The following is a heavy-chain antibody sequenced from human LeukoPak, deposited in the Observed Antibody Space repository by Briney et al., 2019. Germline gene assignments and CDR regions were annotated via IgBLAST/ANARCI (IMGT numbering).Heavy chain of an antibody. J-gene: IGHJ5*02. Sequence: SETLSLTCIVSGGSISSYYWSSIRQSAGKGLEWIGRTYTSGSTNYNPSLESRVTMSVDTSKNQFSLKLSSVTSADTAVYYCARDMEWEPGLFDPWGQGTLVTVSS. V-gene: IGHV4-4*07. CDR2: TYTSGST. D-gene: IGHD1-26*01. CDR1: GGSISSYY. CDR3: ARDMEWEPGLFDP.